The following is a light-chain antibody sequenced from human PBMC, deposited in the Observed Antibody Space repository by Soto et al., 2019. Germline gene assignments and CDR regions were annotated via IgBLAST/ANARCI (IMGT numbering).Light chain of an antibody. CDR3: ATWDDSLSGVV. Sequence: QAVVTQPPSASGTPGQRVTISCSGSTSNIESNYVYWYQQLPGTAPRLLIYRNNHRPSGVPDRFSGSKSGTSASLAISGLRSEDEADYYCATWDDSLSGVVFGGGTKLTVL. J-gene: IGLJ2*01. CDR2: RNN. CDR1: TSNIESNY. V-gene: IGLV1-47*01.